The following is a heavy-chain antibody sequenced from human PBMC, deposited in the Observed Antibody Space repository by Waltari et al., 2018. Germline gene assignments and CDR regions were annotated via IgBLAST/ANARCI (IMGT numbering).Heavy chain of an antibody. J-gene: IGHJ4*02. D-gene: IGHD5-18*01. CDR1: GGSISSYY. Sequence: QVQLQDSGPGLGKSSETLSLTCTVSGGSISSYYWNWNLQPPGKGLEWSWYIYYSGSTNYNPTLKSRVTISGDTSKNQFSLKLRSVTAADTAVYYCARSTSGGIQLWLHYFDYWGQGTLVTVSS. CDR2: IYYSGST. CDR3: ARSTSGGIQLWLHYFDY. V-gene: IGHV4-59*01.